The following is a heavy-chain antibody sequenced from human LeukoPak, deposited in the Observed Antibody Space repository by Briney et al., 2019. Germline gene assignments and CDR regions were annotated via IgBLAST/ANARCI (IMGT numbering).Heavy chain of an antibody. V-gene: IGHV1-18*01. CDR3: ARRQGTTLSFDY. J-gene: IGHJ4*02. Sequence: ASVKVSRKASGYTFNTYGFSWVRQAPGQGLEWMGWINAYNGNTNYAQKLQGRVTMTTETSTSTAYMELRSLRSDDTAVYYCARRQGTTLSFDYWGEGSLATVSS. D-gene: IGHD2/OR15-2a*01. CDR1: GYTFNTYG. CDR2: INAYNGNT.